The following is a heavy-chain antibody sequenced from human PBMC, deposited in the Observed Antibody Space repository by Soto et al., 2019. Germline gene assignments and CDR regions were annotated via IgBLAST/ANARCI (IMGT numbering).Heavy chain of an antibody. CDR3: ARGRLQKYYYYYMDV. V-gene: IGHV1-2*04. CDR2: INPNSGGT. Sequence: GASVKVSCKASGYTFTGYYMHWVRQAPGQGLEWMGWINPNSGGTNYAQKFQGWVTMTRDTSISTAYMELSRLRSGDTAVYYCARGRLQKYYYYYMDVWGKGTTVTVSS. D-gene: IGHD4-4*01. CDR1: GYTFTGYY. J-gene: IGHJ6*03.